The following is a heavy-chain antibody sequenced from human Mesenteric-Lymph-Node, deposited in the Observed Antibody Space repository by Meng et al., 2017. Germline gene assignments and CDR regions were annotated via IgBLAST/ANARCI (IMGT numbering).Heavy chain of an antibody. CDR1: GGSISSYY. CDR3: AREVEGYDSLTFDY. Sequence: SETLSLTCTVSGGSISSYYWSWIRQPPGKGLEWIGYIYYSGSTNYNPSLKSRVTMTRDTSISTAYMELSRLRSDDTAVYYCAREVEGYDSLTFDYWGQGTLVTVSS. V-gene: IGHV4-59*01. D-gene: IGHD5-12*01. J-gene: IGHJ4*02. CDR2: IYYSGST.